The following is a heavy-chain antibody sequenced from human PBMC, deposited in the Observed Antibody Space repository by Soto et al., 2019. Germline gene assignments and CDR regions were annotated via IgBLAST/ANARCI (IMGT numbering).Heavy chain of an antibody. CDR3: ARYSSGSAVY. CDR2: ISYSGKTI. J-gene: IGHJ4*02. D-gene: IGHD6-19*01. CDR1: GFTFSDYY. V-gene: IGHV3-11*01. Sequence: GGSLRLSCAASGFTFSDYYMSWIRQAPGKGLEWVSYISYSGKTIYYADSVMGRFTISRDNAKNSVYLQMNSLRAEDTAVYYCARYSSGSAVYWGQGTLVTVSS.